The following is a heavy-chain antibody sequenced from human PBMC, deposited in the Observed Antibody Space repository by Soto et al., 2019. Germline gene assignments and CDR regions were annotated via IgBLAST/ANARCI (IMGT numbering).Heavy chain of an antibody. Sequence: QLQLQESGSGLVKPSETLSLNCAVSGGSITSGVYSCGWIRQPPGQGLVWIGYMYHSGNTYYNPSLKGRVTNSLEHSRNQFSLRLNSVTSADTAVYFCASSKYDVVAGSVWFVSWGQGTLVTVSS. J-gene: IGHJ5*01. CDR2: MYHSGNT. D-gene: IGHD2-21*01. CDR3: ASSKYDVVAGSVWFVS. V-gene: IGHV4-30-2*01. CDR1: GGSITSGVYS.